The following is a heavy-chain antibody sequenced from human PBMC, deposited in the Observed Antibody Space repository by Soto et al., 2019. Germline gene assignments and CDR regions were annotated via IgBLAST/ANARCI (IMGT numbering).Heavy chain of an antibody. Sequence: GRAVRLSCAASGFTFGSCGRNWVRPAPGKGLEWVAGVSPHGANTYYADSVRGRFIISRDDSRNTVSLDMNSLRGDDSAVYYCATEGAKTTWNFDYWGQGTVVNVSS. CDR3: ATEGAKTTWNFDY. J-gene: IGHJ4*02. D-gene: IGHD1-1*01. CDR1: GFTFGSCG. V-gene: IGHV3-23*01. CDR2: VSPHGANT.